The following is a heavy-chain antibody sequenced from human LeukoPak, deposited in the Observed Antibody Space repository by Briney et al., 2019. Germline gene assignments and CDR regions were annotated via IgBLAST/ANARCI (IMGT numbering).Heavy chain of an antibody. V-gene: IGHV4-39*07. CDR3: ASARYFDWFAVPYYYYYYMDV. Sequence: SETLSLTCTVSGGSISSSSYYWGWIRQPPGKGLEWIVNMYYSGSTYYNPSLKSRVTISVDTSNNQFSLKLSSVTAADTAVYYCASARYFDWFAVPYYYYYYMDVWGKGTTVTVSS. J-gene: IGHJ6*03. D-gene: IGHD3-9*01. CDR2: MYYSGST. CDR1: GGSISSSSYY.